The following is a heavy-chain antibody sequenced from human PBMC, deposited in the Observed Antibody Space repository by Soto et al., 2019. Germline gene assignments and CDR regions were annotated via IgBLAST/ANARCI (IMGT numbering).Heavy chain of an antibody. Sequence: GSLRLSCAASGXTFSSYRMHWVRRAPGKGVEGVAVISSDGSNKSYADYVKGRFTISRDNYNNTLYLQLNSLRAQDTAVYYCAREPFGDFVFDYWGQGTLGTVS. CDR1: GXTFSSYR. CDR2: ISSDGSNK. J-gene: IGHJ4*02. V-gene: IGHV3-30-3*01. D-gene: IGHD3-10*01. CDR3: AREPFGDFVFDY.